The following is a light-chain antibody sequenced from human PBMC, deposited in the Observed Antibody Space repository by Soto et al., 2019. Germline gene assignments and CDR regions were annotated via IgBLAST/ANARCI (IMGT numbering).Light chain of an antibody. CDR2: AVS. CDR3: LQHNIYPLT. J-gene: IGKJ4*01. CDR1: QGIRRD. V-gene: IGKV1-17*01. Sequence: DIQMTQSPSSLSAPVGGRVTITCRASQGIRRDLGWYQQKPGKAPTRLIYAVSSLHSWVPSRFSGSGSGTEITLTISSLQPEDSATYYCLQHNIYPLTFGGGTKVEIK.